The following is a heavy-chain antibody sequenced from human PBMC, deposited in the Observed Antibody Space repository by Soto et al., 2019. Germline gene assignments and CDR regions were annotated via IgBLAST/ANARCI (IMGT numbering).Heavy chain of an antibody. CDR1: GGSISSGGYS. D-gene: IGHD3-10*01. CDR2: IYHSGST. Sequence: SETLSLTCAVSGGSISSGGYSWSWIRQPPGKGLEWIGYIYHSGSTYYNPSLKSRATISVDRSKNQFSLKLSSVTAADTAVYYCARAYYYGSGSSGWFDPWGQGTLVTVSS. V-gene: IGHV4-30-2*01. J-gene: IGHJ5*02. CDR3: ARAYYYGSGSSGWFDP.